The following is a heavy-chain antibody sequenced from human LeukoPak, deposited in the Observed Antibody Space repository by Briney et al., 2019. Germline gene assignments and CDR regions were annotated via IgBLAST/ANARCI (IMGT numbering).Heavy chain of an antibody. CDR2: IIPIFGTA. Sequence: SVKVSCKASGYTFTGYYMHWVRQAPGQGLEWMGGIIPIFGTANYAQKFQGRVTITADESTSTAYMELSSLRSEDTAVYYCAREMSNGTTLPYYFDYWGQGTLVTVSS. V-gene: IGHV1-69*13. D-gene: IGHD1-7*01. CDR3: AREMSNGTTLPYYFDY. J-gene: IGHJ4*02. CDR1: GYTFTGYY.